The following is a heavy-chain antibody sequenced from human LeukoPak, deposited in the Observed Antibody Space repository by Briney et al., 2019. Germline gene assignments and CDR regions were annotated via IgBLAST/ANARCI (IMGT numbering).Heavy chain of an antibody. CDR3: AKLLRGTVVPFYDY. D-gene: IGHD3-10*01. J-gene: IGHJ4*02. CDR2: ISGSGGST. CDR1: GITFSTSA. Sequence: GGSLRLSCAASGITFSTSAMSWVRQAPGKGLEWVSAISGSGGSTYYADSVKGRFTISRDNSKSTLHLQMNSLRVDNTAVYYCAKLLRGTVVPFYDYWGQGTLVTVSS. V-gene: IGHV3-23*01.